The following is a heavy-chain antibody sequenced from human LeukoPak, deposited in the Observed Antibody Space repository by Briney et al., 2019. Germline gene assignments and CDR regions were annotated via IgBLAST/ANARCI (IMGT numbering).Heavy chain of an antibody. J-gene: IGHJ4*02. D-gene: IGHD7-27*01. CDR1: GFTFSSYG. CDR2: IWYDGGNI. Sequence: GRSLRLSCAASGFTFSSYGMHWVRQAPGKGLEWVAIIWYDGGNIDYTDSVKGRFTISRDNSKNTLYLQMNSLRAEDTAVYYCARHHPWGPWDYWGQGTPVTVSS. V-gene: IGHV3-33*01. CDR3: ARHHPWGPWDY.